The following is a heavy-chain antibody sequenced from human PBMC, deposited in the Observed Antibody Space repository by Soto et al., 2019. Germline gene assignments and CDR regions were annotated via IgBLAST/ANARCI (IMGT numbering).Heavy chain of an antibody. CDR2: IYSGGST. CDR3: ARGGYSSFPDAFDI. V-gene: IGHV3-53*02. CDR1: GFTVSSNY. D-gene: IGHD6-13*01. J-gene: IGHJ3*02. Sequence: EVQLVETGGGLIQPGGSLRLSCAASGFTVSSNYMSWVRQAPGKGLEWVSVIYSGGSTYYADSVKGRFPITRDNSNNRLYPQMNSLRAEDTAVYDCARGGYSSFPDAFDIWGQGTMVTVSS.